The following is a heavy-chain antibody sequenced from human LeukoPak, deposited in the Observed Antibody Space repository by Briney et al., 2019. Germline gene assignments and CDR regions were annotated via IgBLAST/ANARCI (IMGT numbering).Heavy chain of an antibody. Sequence: SETLSLTCAVYGGSLSAYYWSWIRQPPGKGLVWIGEINLSGSTNYNPSLKSRVSISVDTSNNQFSLRLNSVTAADTAVYYCARRWGSSSGRDYMDVWGEGTTVTVSS. CDR2: INLSGST. V-gene: IGHV4-34*01. D-gene: IGHD6-6*01. CDR3: ARRWGSSSGRDYMDV. CDR1: GGSLSAYY. J-gene: IGHJ6*03.